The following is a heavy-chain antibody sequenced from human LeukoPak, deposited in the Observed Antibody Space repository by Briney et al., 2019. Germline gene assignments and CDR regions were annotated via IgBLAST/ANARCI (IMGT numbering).Heavy chain of an antibody. CDR1: GGTFSSYA. CDR2: VIPIFGTA. J-gene: IGHJ5*02. D-gene: IGHD1-7*01. Sequence: ASVKVSCKASGGTFSSYAISWVRQAPGQGLEWMGGVIPIFGTANYAQKFQGRVTITTDESTSTAYMELSSLRSEDTAVYYCARGKLELPDNWFDPWGQGTLVTVSS. V-gene: IGHV1-69*05. CDR3: ARGKLELPDNWFDP.